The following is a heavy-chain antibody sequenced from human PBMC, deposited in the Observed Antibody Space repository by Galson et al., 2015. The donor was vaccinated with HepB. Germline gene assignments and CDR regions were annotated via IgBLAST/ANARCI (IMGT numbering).Heavy chain of an antibody. J-gene: IGHJ3*02. V-gene: IGHV3-48*01. CDR2: ISSSSSTI. Sequence: SLRLSCAASGFTFSSYSMNWVRQAPGKGLECVSYISSSSSTIYYADSVKGRFTISRDNAKNSLYLQMNSLRAEDTAVYYCARGAMYYAAFDIWGQGTMVTVSS. CDR3: ARGAMYYAAFDI. CDR1: GFTFSSYS. D-gene: IGHD3-3*01.